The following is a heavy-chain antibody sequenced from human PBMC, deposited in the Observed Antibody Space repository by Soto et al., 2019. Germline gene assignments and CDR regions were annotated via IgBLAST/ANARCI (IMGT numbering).Heavy chain of an antibody. Sequence: GGPLRLSCAASGFTFSSYGMHWVRQAPGKGLEWVAVISYDGSNKYYADSVKGRFTISRDNSKNTLYLQMNSLRAEDTAVYYCAYRGYSSGWDQNWFDPWGQGTLVTVSS. CDR3: AYRGYSSGWDQNWFDP. CDR2: ISYDGSNK. J-gene: IGHJ5*02. V-gene: IGHV3-30*03. CDR1: GFTFSSYG. D-gene: IGHD6-19*01.